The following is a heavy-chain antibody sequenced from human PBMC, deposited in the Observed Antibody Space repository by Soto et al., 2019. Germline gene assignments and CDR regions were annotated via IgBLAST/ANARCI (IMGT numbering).Heavy chain of an antibody. CDR1: GGSISSCGYY. D-gene: IGHD3-22*01. Sequence: SETLSLTCTVSGGSISSCGYYWSWIRQHPGKGLEWIGYIYYSGSTYYNPSLKSRVTISVDTSKNQFSLKLSSVTAADTAVYYCARWDSSGDGHAFDIWGQGTMVTVSS. J-gene: IGHJ3*02. CDR2: IYYSGST. CDR3: ARWDSSGDGHAFDI. V-gene: IGHV4-31*03.